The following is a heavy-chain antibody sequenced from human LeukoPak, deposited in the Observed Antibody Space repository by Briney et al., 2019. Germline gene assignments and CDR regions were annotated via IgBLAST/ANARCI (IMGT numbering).Heavy chain of an antibody. D-gene: IGHD4-17*01. Sequence: QPGGSLRLSCAASGFTFSSYAMSWVRQAPGKGLEWASAISGSGGSTYYADSVKGRFTISRNNSQNTLYLQMNSLRAEDTAVYYCARDYADYVGYFFFDYWGQGTLVTVSS. CDR1: GFTFSSYA. CDR2: ISGSGGST. J-gene: IGHJ4*02. CDR3: ARDYADYVGYFFFDY. V-gene: IGHV3-23*01.